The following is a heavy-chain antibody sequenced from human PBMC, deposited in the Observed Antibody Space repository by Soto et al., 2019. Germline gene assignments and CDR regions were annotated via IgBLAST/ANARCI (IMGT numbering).Heavy chain of an antibody. CDR1: GFTFSDYY. CDR2: ISSSGDYV. J-gene: IGHJ5*02. CDR3: ARDRGDILTGYYRGYFDP. D-gene: IGHD3-9*01. Sequence: GGSLRLSCAASGFTFSDYYMSWIRQAPGKGLELVSYISSSGDYVNYADSVKGRFTISRDNAKNSLYLQMNSLRAEDTAVYYCARDRGDILTGYYRGYFDPWGQGTQVTVSS. V-gene: IGHV3-11*05.